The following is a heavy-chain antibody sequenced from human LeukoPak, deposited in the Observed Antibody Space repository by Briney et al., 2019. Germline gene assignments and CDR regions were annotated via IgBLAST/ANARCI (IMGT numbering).Heavy chain of an antibody. Sequence: SETLSLTCTVSGASINNNFWTWIRQPPGKGLEWIGYIYSSGSAKYNPSLKSRVIISGDTSKNQISLNLTSVTAADTAVYFCARHRDYYDTWGHGTLVAVSS. J-gene: IGHJ4*01. V-gene: IGHV4-59*08. CDR2: IYSSGSA. CDR3: ARHRDYYDT. CDR1: GASINNNF. D-gene: IGHD3-22*01.